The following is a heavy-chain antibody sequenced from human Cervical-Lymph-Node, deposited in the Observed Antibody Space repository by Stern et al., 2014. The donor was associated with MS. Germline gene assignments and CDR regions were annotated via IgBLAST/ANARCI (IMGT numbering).Heavy chain of an antibody. CDR2: ITTKSTHT. D-gene: IGHD4-17*01. CDR3: ARARVGDYARSPHLDS. J-gene: IGHJ4*02. V-gene: IGHV3-21*01. Sequence: EVQLVEFGGGLVQPGESLRLSCDASGFTFSNYSINWVRPAPGKCLEWISSITTKSTHTSYADSVEGRFTISRDSAKDSVSLHMVSLRAEDTAVYYCARARVGDYARSPHLDSWGQGTLVTVSS. CDR1: GFTFSNYS.